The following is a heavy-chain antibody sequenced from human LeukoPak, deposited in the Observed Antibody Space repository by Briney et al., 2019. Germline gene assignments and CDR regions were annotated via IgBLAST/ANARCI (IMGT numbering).Heavy chain of an antibody. D-gene: IGHD3-3*02. CDR1: GDSISSHF. J-gene: IGHJ5*02. CDR3: ARRVIESAVISQRNWFDP. CDR2: IHYTGRT. V-gene: IGHV4-59*08. Sequence: SETLSLTRTVSGDSISSHFWSWIRQPPGKGLEWIGSIHYTGRTNYNPSLKSRVTISVDTTTNQFSLKLSSVTAADAAVYYSARRVIESAVISQRNWFDPWGQGTLVTGSS.